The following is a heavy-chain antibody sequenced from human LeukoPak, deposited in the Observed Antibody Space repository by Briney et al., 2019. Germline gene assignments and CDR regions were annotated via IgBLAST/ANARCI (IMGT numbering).Heavy chain of an antibody. D-gene: IGHD1-20*01. V-gene: IGHV3-30*02. CDR3: AKDYNWAWDY. J-gene: IGHJ4*02. Sequence: PGGALRLSCGTSGFTFSSFGMDWGRQAPGKGVEWVTFMHYDGTSKYYADSVKGRFTISRDTSKNTLYLQMNSLGPEDTAEYYCAKDYNWAWDYWGQGTLVTVSS. CDR1: GFTFSSFG. CDR2: MHYDGTSK.